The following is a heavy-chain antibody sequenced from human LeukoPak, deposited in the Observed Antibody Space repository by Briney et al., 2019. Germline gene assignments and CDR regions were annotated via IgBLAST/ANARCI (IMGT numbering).Heavy chain of an antibody. Sequence: GGSLRLSCAASGFTFNNYGMHWVRQAPGKGLEWVAVISYDGPNKYYADSVKGRFTISRDNSKNTQYLQMNSLRTEDTAVYYCARVAERFAFWSGSGGNHFYMDVWGKGTTVTVSS. D-gene: IGHD3-3*01. V-gene: IGHV3-30*03. CDR3: ARVAERFAFWSGSGGNHFYMDV. CDR2: ISYDGPNK. J-gene: IGHJ6*03. CDR1: GFTFNNYG.